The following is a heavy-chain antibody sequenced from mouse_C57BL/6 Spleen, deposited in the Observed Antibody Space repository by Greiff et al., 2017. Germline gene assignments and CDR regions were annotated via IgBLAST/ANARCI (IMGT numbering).Heavy chain of an antibody. CDR1: GFNIKDDY. Sequence: EVQLQQSGAELVRPGASVKLSCTASGFNIKDDYMHWVKQRPEQGLEWIGWIDPENGDTEYASKFQGKATITADTSSNTAYLQLSSQTSEDTAVYCCRGGLRQDYAMEYWGQGASVTVSS. CDR3: RGGLRQDYAMEY. J-gene: IGHJ4*01. CDR2: IDPENGDT. V-gene: IGHV14-4*01. D-gene: IGHD2-4*01.